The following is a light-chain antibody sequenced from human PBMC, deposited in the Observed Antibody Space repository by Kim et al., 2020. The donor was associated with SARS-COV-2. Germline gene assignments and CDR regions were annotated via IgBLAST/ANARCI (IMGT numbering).Light chain of an antibody. CDR2: SAS. CDR3: QQSDSYPFT. V-gene: IGKV1-39*01. Sequence: ASVGDRVTITCRASQTITNYLNWYQQKPGKAPKLLIYSASTLQSGVPSRFSGSGSGTDFTLTISSLQPEDFASYYCQQSDSYPFTFGGGTKVDIK. CDR1: QTITNY. J-gene: IGKJ4*01.